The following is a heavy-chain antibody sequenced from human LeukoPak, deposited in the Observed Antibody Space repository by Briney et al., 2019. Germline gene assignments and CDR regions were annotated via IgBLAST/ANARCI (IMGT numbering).Heavy chain of an antibody. CDR2: LNPNSGET. CDR3: ARGVPSSWSGDEYFQH. Sequence: ASVKVSCKASGYTFTNYDINWVRQATGQGPEWMAWLNPNSGETGFAQKFQGRLTITRDTSINTAYMELSSLRSEETAVYYCARGVPSSWSGDEYFQHWGQGTLVTVSS. CDR1: GYTFTNYD. D-gene: IGHD6-13*01. V-gene: IGHV1-8*03. J-gene: IGHJ1*01.